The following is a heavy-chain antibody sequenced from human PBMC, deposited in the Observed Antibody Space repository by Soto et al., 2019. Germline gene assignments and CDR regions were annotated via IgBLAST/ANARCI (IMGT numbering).Heavy chain of an antibody. V-gene: IGHV1-3*01. CDR3: ARDLGITGTTGYYYYGMDV. D-gene: IGHD1-20*01. J-gene: IGHJ6*02. CDR1: GYTFTSYA. CDR2: INAGNGNT. Sequence: ASVKVSCKASGYTFTSYAMHWVRQAPGQRLEWMGRINAGNGNTKYSQKFQGRVTITRDTSASTAYMELSSLRFEDTVVYYCARDLGITGTTGYYYYGMDVWGQGTTVTVSS.